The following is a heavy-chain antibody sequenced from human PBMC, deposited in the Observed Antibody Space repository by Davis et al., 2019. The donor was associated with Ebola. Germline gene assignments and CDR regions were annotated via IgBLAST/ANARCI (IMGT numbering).Heavy chain of an antibody. J-gene: IGHJ4*02. V-gene: IGHV4-59*12. Sequence: SETLSLTCTVSGGSISSYYWTWFRRPPGRGLEWIGYIDYTANSKFSSSLKSRVTMSVDTSKNQFSLRLKSVTAADTAMYYCARDYVYWGQGILVTVSS. CDR1: GGSISSYY. CDR2: IDYTANS. D-gene: IGHD2-8*01. CDR3: ARDYVY.